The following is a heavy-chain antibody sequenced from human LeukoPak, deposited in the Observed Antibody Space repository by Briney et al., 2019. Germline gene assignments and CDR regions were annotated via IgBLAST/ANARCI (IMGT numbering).Heavy chain of an antibody. D-gene: IGHD3-3*01. CDR3: ARPITIFGVVQYWYFDL. CDR2: INPSSGGT. V-gene: IGHV1-2*02. CDR1: GYTFTGYY. J-gene: IGHJ2*01. Sequence: ASVKVSCKASGYTFTGYYMHWVRQAPGQGLEWMGWINPSSGGTNYAQKFQGRVTMTRDTSISTAYMELSRLRSDDTAVYYCARPITIFGVVQYWYFDLWGRGTLVTVSS.